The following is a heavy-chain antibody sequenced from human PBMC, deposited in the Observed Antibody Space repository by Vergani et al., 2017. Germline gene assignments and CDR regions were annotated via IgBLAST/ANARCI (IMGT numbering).Heavy chain of an antibody. CDR1: GYTFTSYY. V-gene: IGHV1-46*01. CDR3: ATPIKEEQPRTGDAFDI. J-gene: IGHJ3*02. D-gene: IGHD6-13*01. CDR2: INPSGGST. Sequence: QVQLVQSGAEVKKPGASVKVSCKASGYTFTSYYMHWVRQAPGQGLEWMGIINPSGGSTSYAQKFQGRVTMTRDTSTSTVYMELSSLRSEDTAVYYWATPIKEEQPRTGDAFDIWGQGTMVTVSS.